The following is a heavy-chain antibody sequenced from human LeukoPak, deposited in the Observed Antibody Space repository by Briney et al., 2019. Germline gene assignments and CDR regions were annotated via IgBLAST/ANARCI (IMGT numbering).Heavy chain of an antibody. CDR2: IIPIFGTA. V-gene: IGHV1-69*13. CDR3: ASLTTVVTDWFDP. J-gene: IGHJ5*02. Sequence: SVKVSCKASGGTFSSYAISWVRQAPGQGLEWMGGIIPIFGTANYAQKFQGRVTITADESTSTAYMELSSLRSEDTAVYYCASLTTVVTDWFDPWGQGTLVTVSS. CDR1: GGTFSSYA. D-gene: IGHD4-23*01.